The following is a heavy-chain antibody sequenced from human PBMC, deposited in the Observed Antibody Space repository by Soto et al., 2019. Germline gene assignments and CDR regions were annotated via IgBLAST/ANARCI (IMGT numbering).Heavy chain of an antibody. J-gene: IGHJ4*02. CDR3: ARVVFLAARGSLGY. CDR1: GYTFTSYD. CDR2: MNPNSGNT. V-gene: IGHV1-8*01. D-gene: IGHD6-6*01. Sequence: GASVKVSCKASGYTFTSYDINWVRQATGQGLEWMGWMNPNSGNTGYAQKFQGRVTMTRNTSISTAYMELSSLRSEDTAVYYCARVVFLAARGSLGYWGQGTLVTVSS.